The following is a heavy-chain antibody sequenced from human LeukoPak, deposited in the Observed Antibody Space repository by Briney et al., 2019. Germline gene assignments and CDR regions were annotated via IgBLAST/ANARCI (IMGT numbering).Heavy chain of an antibody. CDR2: INWNGGST. D-gene: IGHD6-19*01. V-gene: IGHV3-20*04. CDR3: AAGDRNGWYFDY. CDR1: GFTFDDHG. Sequence: GGSLRLSCAASGFTFDDHGMGWVRQVPGKGLEWVSGINWNGGSTGYADSVKGRFTISRDNAKNSLYLQMNSLRAEDTGLYYCAAGDRNGWYFDYWGQGTLVTVSS. J-gene: IGHJ4*02.